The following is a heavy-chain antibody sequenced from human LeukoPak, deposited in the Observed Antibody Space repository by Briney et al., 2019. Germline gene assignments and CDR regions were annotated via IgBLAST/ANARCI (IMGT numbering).Heavy chain of an antibody. V-gene: IGHV1-18*01. CDR1: GYTFLSYA. CDR3: ARVATSPQQCLVRPFDY. J-gene: IGHJ4*02. CDR2: ISAYNGNT. Sequence: ASVKVSCKTSGYTFLSYAISWVRQAPGQGLEWMGWISAYNGNTNYAQNLQGRVTMTTDTSTSTAYMELRSLRSDDTAVYYCARVATSPQQCLVRPFDYWGQGTLVTVSS. D-gene: IGHD6-19*01.